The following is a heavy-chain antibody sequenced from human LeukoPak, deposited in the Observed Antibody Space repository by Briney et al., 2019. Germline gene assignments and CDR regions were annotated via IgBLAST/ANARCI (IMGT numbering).Heavy chain of an antibody. D-gene: IGHD2-8*01. J-gene: IGHJ4*02. V-gene: IGHV3-23*01. CDR2: TNSGGSSS. CDR1: GFPFSDFS. Sequence: GGSLRLSCATSGFPFSDFSMSWVRQAPGKGLEWISTTNSGGSSSDYAESVKGRFTISRDNSKNTLYLQMSSLRVEDTAMYYCAKQSYARSLGEGGPGTLVTVSS. CDR3: AKQSYARSLGE.